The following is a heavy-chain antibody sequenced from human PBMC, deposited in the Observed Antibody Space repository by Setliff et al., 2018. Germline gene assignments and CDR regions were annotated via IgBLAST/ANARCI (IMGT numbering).Heavy chain of an antibody. V-gene: IGHV1-3*01. CDR3: ARDGIAARPGADY. CDR1: GYTLTELS. Sequence: ASVKVSCKVSGYTLTELSRHWVRQAPGQRLEWMGWINAGNGNTKYSQKFQGRVTITRDTSASTAYMELSSLRSEDTAVYYCARDGIAARPGADYWGQGTLVTVSS. J-gene: IGHJ4*02. D-gene: IGHD6-6*01. CDR2: INAGNGNT.